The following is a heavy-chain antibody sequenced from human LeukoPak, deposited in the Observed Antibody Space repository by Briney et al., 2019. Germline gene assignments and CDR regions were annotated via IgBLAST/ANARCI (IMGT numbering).Heavy chain of an antibody. CDR1: GGTFSSYA. D-gene: IGHD3-16*01. J-gene: IGHJ4*02. CDR3: ATQGPYPPPAEDPMFDYVWGSPRPFNY. CDR2: IIPILAIP. V-gene: IGHV1-69*04. Sequence: ASVKVSCKASGGTFSSYAISWVRQAPGQGLEWMGRIIPILAIPNYSQKFQGRVTITADKSTNTAYMELSSLRSEDTAVYYCATQGPYPPPAEDPMFDYVWGSPRPFNYWGQGTLVTVSS.